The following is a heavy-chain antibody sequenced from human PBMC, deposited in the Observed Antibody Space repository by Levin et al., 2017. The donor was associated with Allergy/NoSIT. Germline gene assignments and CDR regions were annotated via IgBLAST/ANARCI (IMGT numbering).Heavy chain of an antibody. CDR3: ARATSMVQGVIIPYYFDY. J-gene: IGHJ4*02. D-gene: IGHD3-10*01. Sequence: ASVKVSCKASGYTFTSYGISWVRQAPGQGLEWMGWISAYNGNTNYAQKLQGRVTMTTDTSTSTAYMELRSLRSDDTAVYYCARATSMVQGVIIPYYFDYWGQGTLVTVSS. V-gene: IGHV1-18*01. CDR2: ISAYNGNT. CDR1: GYTFTSYG.